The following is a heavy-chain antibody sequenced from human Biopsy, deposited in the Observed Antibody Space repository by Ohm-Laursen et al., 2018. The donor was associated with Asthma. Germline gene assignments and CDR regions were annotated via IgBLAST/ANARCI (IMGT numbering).Heavy chain of an antibody. CDR2: IYYSGTT. Sequence: SETLSLTCSLSSGSGGYMRRGNYYWGWIRQPPGKGLEWIGSIYYSGTTYYNPSLGSRFTVSADTSKNYFSLKLTSVTAADTAVYYCVRGSSSWHHGPFHYYYGLDVWGQGTTATVSS. V-gene: IGHV4-39*01. CDR1: SGSGGYMRRGNYY. J-gene: IGHJ6*02. CDR3: VRGSSSWHHGPFHYYYGLDV. D-gene: IGHD6-13*01.